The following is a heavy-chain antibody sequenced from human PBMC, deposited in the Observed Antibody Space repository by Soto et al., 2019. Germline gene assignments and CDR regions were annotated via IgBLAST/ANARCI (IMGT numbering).Heavy chain of an antibody. J-gene: IGHJ4*02. D-gene: IGHD3-16*01. CDR1: GFTFSSYG. CDR3: AKDGHRGTFDY. Sequence: QVQLVESGGGVVQPGRSLRLSCAASGFTFSSYGMQWVRQAPGKGLEWVAVISYDGSNKYYADSVKGRFTISRDNSKNTLYLQMNSLRAEDTAVYYCAKDGHRGTFDYWGQGTLVTVSS. CDR2: ISYDGSNK. V-gene: IGHV3-30*18.